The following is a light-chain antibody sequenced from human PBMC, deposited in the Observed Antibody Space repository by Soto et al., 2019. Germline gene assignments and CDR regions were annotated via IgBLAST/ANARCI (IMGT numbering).Light chain of an antibody. CDR3: QQYNSYPGT. J-gene: IGKJ1*01. CDR1: QNVNSY. CDR2: SAS. Sequence: SLSPSSLSPSVGDIFTITCEASQNVNSYLGWYQQRPGQAPKLLIYSASRSDSGIPASFSGSGSGTEFTLTINSLQPEDFATYYCQQYNSYPGTFGQGTKVDI. V-gene: IGKV1-13*02.